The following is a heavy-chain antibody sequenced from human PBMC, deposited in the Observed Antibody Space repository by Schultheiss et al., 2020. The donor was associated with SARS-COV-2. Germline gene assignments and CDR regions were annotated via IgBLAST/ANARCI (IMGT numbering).Heavy chain of an antibody. D-gene: IGHD6-13*01. CDR3: ARDAAAGIYYYYYGMDV. CDR1: GGTFSSYA. CDR2: IIPIFGTA. Sequence: SVKVSCKASGGTFSSYAISWVRQAPGQGLEWMGGIIPIFGTANYAQKFQGRVTITADKSTSTAYMELSSLRSEDTAVYYCARDAAAGIYYYYYGMDVWGQGTTVTVSS. V-gene: IGHV1-69*06. J-gene: IGHJ6*02.